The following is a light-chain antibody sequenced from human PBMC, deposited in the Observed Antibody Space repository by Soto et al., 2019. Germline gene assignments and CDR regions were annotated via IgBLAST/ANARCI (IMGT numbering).Light chain of an antibody. CDR2: DAS. Sequence: MVVRESPAALSAFPGDGVTFSCRASQRINNKLAWYQQKPGQAPRLLIYDASNRATGIPARFSASGSGRDFTPATRCLQTQASALTYGLQFDDCLTFGPGTRLEIK. CDR1: QRINNK. CDR3: LQFDDCLT. V-gene: IGKV3D-15*01. J-gene: IGKJ5*01.